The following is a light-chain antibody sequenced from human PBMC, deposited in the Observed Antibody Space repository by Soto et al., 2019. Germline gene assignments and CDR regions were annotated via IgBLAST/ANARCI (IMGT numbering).Light chain of an antibody. CDR1: QGMSSY. CDR3: PPRPATPII. Sequence: KNYRASQGMSSYLAWYQQKPGKAPKLLIYAASSVQSGVPSRFSVSGYGTDFTLTITILKPEDVGFHSCPPRPATPIIFRLGTRLENK. CDR2: AAS. J-gene: IGKJ5*01. V-gene: IGKV1-39*01.